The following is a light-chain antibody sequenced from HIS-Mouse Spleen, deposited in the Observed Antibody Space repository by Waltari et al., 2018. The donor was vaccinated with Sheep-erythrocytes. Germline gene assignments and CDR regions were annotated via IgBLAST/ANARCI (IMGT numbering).Light chain of an antibody. CDR2: GAS. V-gene: IGKV3-20*01. J-gene: IGKJ1*01. Sequence: EIVLTQSPGTLSLSPGDSATLSCRASQSVSSSYLAWYQQKPGQAPRPLIYGASSRATGIPDRFSGSGSGTDFTLTISRLEPEDFAVYYCQQYGSSPWTFGQGTKVEIK. CDR1: QSVSSSY. CDR3: QQYGSSPWT.